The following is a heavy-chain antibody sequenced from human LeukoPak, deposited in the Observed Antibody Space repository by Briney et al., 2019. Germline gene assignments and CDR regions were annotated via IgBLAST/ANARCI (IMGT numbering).Heavy chain of an antibody. V-gene: IGHV3-33*01. J-gene: IGHJ4*02. CDR3: ASHYSSGWYYFDY. Sequence: PGGSLRLSCAASGFTFSSYGIHWFRQAPGKGLEWVAVIWSDGIAKYYADSVKGRFTISRDNSKNTLYLQMNSLRAEDTAVYYCASHYSSGWYYFDYWGQGTLVTVSS. CDR2: IWSDGIAK. D-gene: IGHD6-19*01. CDR1: GFTFSSYG.